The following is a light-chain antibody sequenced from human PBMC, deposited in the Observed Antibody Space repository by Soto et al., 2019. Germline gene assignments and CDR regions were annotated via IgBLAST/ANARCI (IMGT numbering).Light chain of an antibody. Sequence: DIQMTQSPSSLSASVGDRVTITCRASQSIGPYLNWYQQKPGRAPKLLIYTASSLHTGVPSRFSGSGSGTDFTLTINSLQPEDFAAYYCQQSYSTLWTFGQGTKVESK. CDR3: QQSYSTLWT. CDR2: TAS. J-gene: IGKJ1*01. V-gene: IGKV1-39*01. CDR1: QSIGPY.